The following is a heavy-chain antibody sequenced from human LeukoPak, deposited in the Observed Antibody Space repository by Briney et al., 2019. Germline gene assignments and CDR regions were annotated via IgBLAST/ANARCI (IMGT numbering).Heavy chain of an antibody. CDR3: AREGCSSTNCHVLGDDNWFDP. CDR1: GYTFSDYY. V-gene: IGHV1-2*02. D-gene: IGHD2-2*01. J-gene: IGHJ5*02. CDR2: INPDSGVT. Sequence: GASVKVSCKASGYTFSDYYMHWVRQAPGQGLEWMGWINPDSGVTNHAQKFQGRVTMTRDTSISTAYMELSRLRSDDTAVYYCAREGCSSTNCHVLGDDNWFDPWGQGTLVTVSS.